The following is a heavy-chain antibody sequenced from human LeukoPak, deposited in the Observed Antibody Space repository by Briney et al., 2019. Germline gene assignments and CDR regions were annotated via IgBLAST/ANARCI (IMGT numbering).Heavy chain of an antibody. Sequence: SETLSLTCIVSGGSISSSIYYWAWVRQPPGKGLEWIGYIYYSGSTNYNPSLKSRVTISVDTSKNQFSLKLSSVTAADTAVYYCARSSSGSFMVFDYWGQGTLVTVSS. V-gene: IGHV4-61*05. CDR1: GGSISSSIYY. CDR3: ARSSSGSFMVFDY. CDR2: IYYSGST. D-gene: IGHD1-26*01. J-gene: IGHJ4*02.